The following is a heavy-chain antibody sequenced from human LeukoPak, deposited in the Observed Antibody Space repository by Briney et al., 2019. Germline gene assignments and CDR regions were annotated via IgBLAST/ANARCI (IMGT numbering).Heavy chain of an antibody. CDR1: GGSFSGYY. Sequence: PSETLSLTCAVYGGSFSGYYWSWIRQPPGKGLEWIGEINHSGSTNYNPSLKSQVTIPVDTSKNQFSLKLSSVTAADTAVYYCARRRKVWVSYRPFDYWGQGTLVTVSS. CDR2: INHSGST. CDR3: ARRRKVWVSYRPFDY. J-gene: IGHJ4*02. V-gene: IGHV4-34*01. D-gene: IGHD3-16*02.